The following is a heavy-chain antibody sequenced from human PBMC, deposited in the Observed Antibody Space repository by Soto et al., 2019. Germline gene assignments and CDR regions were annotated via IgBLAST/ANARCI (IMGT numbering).Heavy chain of an antibody. D-gene: IGHD3-3*01. Sequence: QITLNESGPTQVKPRQTLTLTCTFSGFSLTTSGVGVGWIRQSPGKAPEWLALIYSDDDKRYSPSLKSRLTSTKDAYKNLVVLTMADLEPADTATYYCAHRVLRTVFGLVTTTAIYFDFWGQGTPVAVSS. CDR1: GFSLTTSGVG. V-gene: IGHV2-5*02. CDR2: IYSDDDK. J-gene: IGHJ4*02. CDR3: AHRVLRTVFGLVTTTAIYFDF.